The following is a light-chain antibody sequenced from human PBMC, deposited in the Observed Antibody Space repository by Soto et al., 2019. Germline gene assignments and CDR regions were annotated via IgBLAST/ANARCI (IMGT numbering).Light chain of an antibody. Sequence: QSVLTQPPSVSAAPGQTVTISCSGSSSNIGNNYVSWYQNFPGTAPKLLIYDNNKRPSGIPDRFSGSKSGTSATLGISGLQTGDEADYYCGTWDSGLSAGVFGGGTQLTVL. CDR2: DNN. CDR3: GTWDSGLSAGV. CDR1: SSNIGNNY. J-gene: IGLJ2*01. V-gene: IGLV1-51*01.